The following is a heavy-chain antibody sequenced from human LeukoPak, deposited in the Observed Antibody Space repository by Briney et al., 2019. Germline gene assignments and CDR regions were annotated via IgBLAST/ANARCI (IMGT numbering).Heavy chain of an antibody. CDR2: IKNDGSST. Sequence: GGSLRLPCAASGFTFSSYWMHWVRQAPGKGLVWVSRIKNDGSSTTYADSVEGRFTISRDNAKNTVYLQMNSLRAADTAVYYCAIQAAAGFYYFDYWGQGTLVTVSS. CDR1: GFTFSSYW. V-gene: IGHV3-74*01. CDR3: AIQAAAGFYYFDY. J-gene: IGHJ4*02. D-gene: IGHD6-13*01.